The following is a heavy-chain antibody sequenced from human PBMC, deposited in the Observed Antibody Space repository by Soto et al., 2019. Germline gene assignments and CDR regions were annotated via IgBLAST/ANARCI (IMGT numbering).Heavy chain of an antibody. V-gene: IGHV1-3*01. CDR2: INAGNGNT. Sequence: QVQLVQSGAEVKKPGASVKVSCKASGYTFTSYAMHWVRQAPGQRLEWMGWINAGNGNTKYSQKFQGRVTITRDTSASTAYMELSSLRSEDTAVYYCARVATVTTRWLDYWGQGTLVTVSS. CDR3: ARVATVTTRWLDY. J-gene: IGHJ4*02. CDR1: GYTFTSYA. D-gene: IGHD4-17*01.